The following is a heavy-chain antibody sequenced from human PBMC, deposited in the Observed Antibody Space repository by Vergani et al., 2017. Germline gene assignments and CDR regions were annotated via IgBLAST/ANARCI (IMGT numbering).Heavy chain of an antibody. J-gene: IGHJ5*02. CDR3: AKDLGPSSGGGWFDP. D-gene: IGHD6-6*01. CDR1: GFTSAGYA. CDR2: ISWNSNSI. V-gene: IGHV3-9*02. Sequence: EVQLEESGGGLVLSGRSLRLSCVASGFTSAGYAMHWVRQAPGKGLEWVSGISWNSNSIGYADSVKGRFIISRDNAKNSLYLQMNSLRADDTALYYCAKDLGPSSGGGWFDPWGQGTLVTVSP.